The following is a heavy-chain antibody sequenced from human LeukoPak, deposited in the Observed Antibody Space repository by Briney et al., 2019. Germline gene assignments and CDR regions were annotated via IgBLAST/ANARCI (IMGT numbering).Heavy chain of an antibody. D-gene: IGHD3-22*01. CDR1: GFTFSSYA. CDR2: ISGSGGST. V-gene: IGHV3-23*01. J-gene: IGHJ4*02. CDR3: ALYDSSGYYSR. Sequence: EGSLRLSCAASGFTFSSYAKSWVRRAPGKGLEWISAISGSGGSTYYADSVKGRFTISRYNSKNTLYLQMNSLRAEDTAVYYCALYDSSGYYSRWGQGTLVTVSS.